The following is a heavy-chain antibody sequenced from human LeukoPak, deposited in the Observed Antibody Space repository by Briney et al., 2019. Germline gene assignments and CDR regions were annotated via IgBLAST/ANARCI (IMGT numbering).Heavy chain of an antibody. D-gene: IGHD6-13*01. Sequence: SETLSLTCAVYGGAFSGYYWSWIRQPPGKGLEWIGEINHSGSTNYNPSLKSRVTISVDTSKNQFSLKLSSVTAADTAVYYCARVGSSWHQYYFDYWGQGTLVTVSS. V-gene: IGHV4-34*01. CDR1: GGAFSGYY. CDR2: INHSGST. CDR3: ARVGSSWHQYYFDY. J-gene: IGHJ4*02.